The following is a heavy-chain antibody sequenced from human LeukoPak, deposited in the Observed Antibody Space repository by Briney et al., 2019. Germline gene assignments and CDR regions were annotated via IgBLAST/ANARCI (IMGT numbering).Heavy chain of an antibody. Sequence: ASVKVSCKASGGTFSSYAISWVRQAPGQGLEWMGWMNPNSGNTGYAQKFQGRVTITRNTSISTAYMELSSLRSEDTAVYYCAGRGYGGPFDPWGQGTLVTVSS. V-gene: IGHV1-8*03. D-gene: IGHD4-23*01. J-gene: IGHJ5*02. CDR1: GGTFSSYA. CDR2: MNPNSGNT. CDR3: AGRGYGGPFDP.